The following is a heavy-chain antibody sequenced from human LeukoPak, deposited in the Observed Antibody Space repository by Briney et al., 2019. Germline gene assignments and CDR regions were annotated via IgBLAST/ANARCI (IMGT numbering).Heavy chain of an antibody. Sequence: GGSLRLSCAASGFSFDDYGMSWVRQAPGKGLEWVAVIWYDGSNKYYADSVKGRFTISRDNSKNTLYLQMNSLRAEDTAVYYCARELVRSARSHFDYWGQGTLVTVSS. CDR1: GFSFDDYG. D-gene: IGHD2-2*01. CDR3: ARELVRSARSHFDY. J-gene: IGHJ4*02. CDR2: IWYDGSNK. V-gene: IGHV3-33*08.